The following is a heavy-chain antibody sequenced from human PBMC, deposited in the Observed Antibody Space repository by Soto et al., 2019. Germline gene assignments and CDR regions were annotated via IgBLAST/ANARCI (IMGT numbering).Heavy chain of an antibody. J-gene: IGHJ4*02. CDR3: AKEFRDYGGRNMDD. CDR1: GFTFSSYA. Sequence: GGSLRLSCAASGFTFSSYAMNWVRQAPGKGLEWVAVICGSGGSTYYADSVKGRFTISRDNSKNTLYLQMNSLRAEDTAVYYCAKEFRDYGGRNMDDWGQGTLVTVSS. CDR2: ICGSGGST. V-gene: IGHV3-23*01. D-gene: IGHD4-17*01.